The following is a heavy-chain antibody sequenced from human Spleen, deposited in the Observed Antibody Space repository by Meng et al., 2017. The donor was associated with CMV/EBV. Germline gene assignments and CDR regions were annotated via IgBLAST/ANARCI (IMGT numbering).Heavy chain of an antibody. V-gene: IGHV3-15*01. Sequence: EVQLVESGXGLVKPGGSRRLASAATGFTFVNAWMSWVRQAPGKGLEWVGRIKSKTDGGTTDYAAPVKGRFTISRDDSKNTLYLQMNSLKTEDTAVYYCTTGSYCSGGSCYSGGWFDPWGQGTLVTVSS. CDR1: GFTFVNAW. CDR2: IKSKTDGGTT. CDR3: TTGSYCSGGSCYSGGWFDP. D-gene: IGHD2-15*01. J-gene: IGHJ5*02.